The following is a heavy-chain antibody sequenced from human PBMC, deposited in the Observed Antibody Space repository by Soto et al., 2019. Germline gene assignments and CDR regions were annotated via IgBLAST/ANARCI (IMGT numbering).Heavy chain of an antibody. V-gene: IGHV4-34*01. CDR1: GGSFSGYY. J-gene: IGHJ4*02. Sequence: ASETLSLTCAVYGGSFSGYYWNWIRQPPEKGLEWIGEISHSGSTNYNPSLKSRVTISLDTSKNQFPLKLSSVTAADAAVYYCARAGEMATTPSDYWGQGTLVTVSS. D-gene: IGHD5-12*01. CDR3: ARAGEMATTPSDY. CDR2: ISHSGST.